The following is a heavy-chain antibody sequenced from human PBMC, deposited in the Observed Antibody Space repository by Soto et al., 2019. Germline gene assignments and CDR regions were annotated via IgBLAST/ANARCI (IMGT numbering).Heavy chain of an antibody. Sequence: VSQAQGKGLEWVSYISSSSSTIYYADSVKGGFTISRDHATHSLYLQMTSLRSEDTAVYYCAKDRIAEACGYLGMYVWGQCTTVTVS. CDR2: ISSSSSTI. V-gene: IGHV3-48*01. CDR3: AKDRIAEACGYLGMYV. J-gene: IGHJ6*02. D-gene: IGHD6-19*01.